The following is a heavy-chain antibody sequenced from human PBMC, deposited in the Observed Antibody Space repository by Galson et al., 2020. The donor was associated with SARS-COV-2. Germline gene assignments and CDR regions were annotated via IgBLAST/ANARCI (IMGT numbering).Heavy chain of an antibody. CDR2: ISGSGRTI. Sequence: GGSLRLSCAASGFTVSDYEMNWVRQAPGKGPEWVSYISGSGRTIYYSDSVEGRFTISRDNARNSLNLQMNSLRAEDTAVYYCARDRNSHGGAELDYWGQGTLVIVSS. CDR3: ARDRNSHGGAELDY. V-gene: IGHV3-48*03. D-gene: IGHD4-17*01. CDR1: GFTVSDYE. J-gene: IGHJ4*02.